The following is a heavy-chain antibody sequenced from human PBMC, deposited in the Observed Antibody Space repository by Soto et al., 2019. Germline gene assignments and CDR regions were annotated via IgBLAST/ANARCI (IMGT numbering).Heavy chain of an antibody. D-gene: IGHD3-3*01. CDR1: GGSISSGGYY. J-gene: IGHJ6*02. CDR2: IYYSGST. Sequence: NPSETLSLTCTVSGGSISSGGYYWSWIRQHPGKGLEWIGYIYYSGSTYYNPSLKSRVTISVDTSKNQFSLKLSSVTAADTAVYYCATAPYYDFWSGYDYYYGMDVWGQGTTVTVSS. CDR3: ATAPYYDFWSGYDYYYGMDV. V-gene: IGHV4-31*03.